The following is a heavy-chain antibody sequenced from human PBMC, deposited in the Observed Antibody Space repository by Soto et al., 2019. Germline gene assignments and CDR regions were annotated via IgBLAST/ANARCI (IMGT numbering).Heavy chain of an antibody. CDR3: ARSSGWVDC. CDR2: IYYSGST. V-gene: IGHV4-31*03. CDR1: GGSISSGGYY. D-gene: IGHD6-19*01. Sequence: PSETLSLTCTVSGGSISSGGYYWSWIRQHPGKGLEWIGYIYYSGSTYYNPYLKSRVNISVDTSKNKFSLKLSSVTAADTAVYHCARSSGWVDCWGQGTLVTVAS. J-gene: IGHJ4*02.